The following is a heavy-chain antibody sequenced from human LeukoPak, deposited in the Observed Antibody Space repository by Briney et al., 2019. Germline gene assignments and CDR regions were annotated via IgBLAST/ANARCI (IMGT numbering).Heavy chain of an antibody. J-gene: IGHJ4*02. CDR1: GGSISSYY. CDR3: ARQRDGYDDY. CDR2: IYYSGST. D-gene: IGHD5-24*01. V-gene: IGHV4-59*05. Sequence: SETLSLTCTVSGGSISSYYWSWIRQPPGKGLEWIGSIYYSGSTYYNPSLKSRVTISVDTSKNQFSLKLSSVTAADTAVYYCARQRDGYDDYWGQGTLVTVSS.